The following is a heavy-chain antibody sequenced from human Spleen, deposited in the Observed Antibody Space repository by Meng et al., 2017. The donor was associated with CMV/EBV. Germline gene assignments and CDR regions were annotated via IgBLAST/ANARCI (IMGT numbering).Heavy chain of an antibody. V-gene: IGHV3-21*01. Sequence: SCAASGFTFSKYVMHWVRQAPGKGPEWVSSISSSSSYIYYGDSVQGRFTISRDNAKNSLYLQMNSLRGEDTAVYYCVRDLGYSTSSFDYWGQGALVTVSS. CDR3: VRDLGYSTSSFDY. CDR2: ISSSSSYI. CDR1: GFTFSKYV. J-gene: IGHJ4*02. D-gene: IGHD6-13*01.